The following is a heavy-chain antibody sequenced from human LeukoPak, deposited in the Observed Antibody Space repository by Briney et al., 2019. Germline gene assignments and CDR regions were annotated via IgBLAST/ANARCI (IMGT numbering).Heavy chain of an antibody. Sequence: SETLSLTCTVSGAPIISNNWWSWVRQPPGKGLEWIGEIWHSGTTNYNPSLKSRLTISVDTSSNQFSLRLTSVTAADTAVYYCARVANYHDSDAYYDALDIWGQGTLVTVSS. CDR1: GAPIISNNW. V-gene: IGHV4-4*02. J-gene: IGHJ3*02. D-gene: IGHD3-16*01. CDR2: IWHSGTT. CDR3: ARVANYHDSDAYYDALDI.